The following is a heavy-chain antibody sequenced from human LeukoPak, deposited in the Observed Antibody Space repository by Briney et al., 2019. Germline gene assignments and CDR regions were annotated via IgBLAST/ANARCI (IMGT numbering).Heavy chain of an antibody. CDR2: ISAYNGNT. D-gene: IGHD1-1*01. Sequence: GASVTVSCKASGYTFTSYGISWVRQAPGQGLEWMGWISAYNGNTNYAQKLQGRVTMTTDTSTSTAYMELRSLRSDDTAVYYCARARGGTTGTTGYYFDYWGQGTLVTVSS. CDR1: GYTFTSYG. J-gene: IGHJ4*02. V-gene: IGHV1-18*01. CDR3: ARARGGTTGTTGYYFDY.